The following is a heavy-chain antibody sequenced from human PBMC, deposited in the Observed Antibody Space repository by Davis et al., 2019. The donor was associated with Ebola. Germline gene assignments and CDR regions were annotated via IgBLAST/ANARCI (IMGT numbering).Heavy chain of an antibody. CDR1: GYTFTSYG. J-gene: IGHJ3*02. CDR3: AREPRGITMIVVGLVFDI. D-gene: IGHD3-22*01. V-gene: IGHV1-18*01. Sequence: ASVKVSCKASGYTFTSYGISWVRQAPGQGLEWMGWISAYNGNTNYAQKLQGRVTMTTDTSTSTAYMELRSLRSDDTAVYYCAREPRGITMIVVGLVFDIWGQGTMVTVSS. CDR2: ISAYNGNT.